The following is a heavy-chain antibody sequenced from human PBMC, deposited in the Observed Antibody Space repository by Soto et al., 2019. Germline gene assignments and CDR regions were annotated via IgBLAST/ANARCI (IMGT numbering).Heavy chain of an antibody. CDR1: GDSVSSNSAA. CDR3: ARGPRQDGSGSYRVDY. V-gene: IGHV6-1*01. D-gene: IGHD3-10*01. CDR2: TYYRSKWYN. Sequence: PSQTLSLTCAISGDSVSSNSAAWNWIRQSPSRGLEWLGRTYYRSKWYNDYAVSVKSRITINPDTSKNQFSLKLSSVTAADTAVYYCARGPRQDGSGSYRVDYWGQGTLVTVSS. J-gene: IGHJ4*02.